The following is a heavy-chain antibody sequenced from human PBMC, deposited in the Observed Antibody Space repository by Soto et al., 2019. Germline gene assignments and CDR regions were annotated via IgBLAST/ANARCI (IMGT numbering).Heavy chain of an antibody. Sequence: EVQLVESGGGLVQPGGSLKLSCAASGFTFSGSAMHWVRQASGKGLEWVGRIRSKANSYATAYAASVKGRFTISRDDSKNTAYLQMNGLKTEDTAVYYCTREPEILDGYDYYCGMDVWGQGTTVTVSS. CDR3: TREPEILDGYDYYCGMDV. D-gene: IGHD5-12*01. CDR2: IRSKANSYAT. J-gene: IGHJ6*02. V-gene: IGHV3-73*02. CDR1: GFTFSGSA.